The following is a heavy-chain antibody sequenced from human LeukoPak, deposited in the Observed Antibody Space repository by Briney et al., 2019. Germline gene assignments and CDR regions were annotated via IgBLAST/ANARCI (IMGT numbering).Heavy chain of an antibody. J-gene: IGHJ5*02. V-gene: IGHV3-48*01. D-gene: IGHD2-2*01. Sequence: GGSLRLSCAASGFSFSSYSMNWVRQAPGKGLEWVSYISGSSSRIYYADSVKGRFTISRDNAKTSLYLQMNSLRAEDTAVYYCAREISIEGLGYCSSTSCYANWFDPWGQGTLVTVSS. CDR1: GFSFSSYS. CDR3: AREISIEGLGYCSSTSCYANWFDP. CDR2: ISGSSSRI.